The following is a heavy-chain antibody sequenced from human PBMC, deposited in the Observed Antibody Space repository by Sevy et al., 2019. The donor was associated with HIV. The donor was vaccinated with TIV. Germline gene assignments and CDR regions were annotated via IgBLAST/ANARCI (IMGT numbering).Heavy chain of an antibody. D-gene: IGHD5-12*01. V-gene: IGHV1-24*01. CDR1: GYTLTKLS. Sequence: ASVKVSCKVSGYTLTKLSMHWVRQAPGKGLEWMGGFDPEDGETIYAQKLQGRVTMTEVTSTDTAYMELSSLRSEDTAVYYCATPKYVGYDYESLDIWGQGTMVTVSS. CDR3: ATPKYVGYDYESLDI. CDR2: FDPEDGET. J-gene: IGHJ3*02.